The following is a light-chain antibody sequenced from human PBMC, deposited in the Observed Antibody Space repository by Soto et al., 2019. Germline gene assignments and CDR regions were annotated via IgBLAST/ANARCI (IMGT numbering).Light chain of an antibody. CDR3: SSYTNINTRACV. Sequence: QSALTQPASVSGSPGQSITISCTGTASDIGNYNYVSWYQLHPGKAPKLLIYGVSNRPSGVSNRFSGSKSGNTASLTISGLQAEDEAEYYCSSYTNINTRACVFGTGTKVTVL. V-gene: IGLV2-14*01. J-gene: IGLJ1*01. CDR1: ASDIGNYNY. CDR2: GVS.